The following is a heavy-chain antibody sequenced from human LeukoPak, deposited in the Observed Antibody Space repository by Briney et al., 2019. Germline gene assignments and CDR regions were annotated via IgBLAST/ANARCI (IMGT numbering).Heavy chain of an antibody. D-gene: IGHD3-10*01. CDR2: IYTSGST. J-gene: IGHJ4*02. CDR1: GGSISSGSYY. CDR3: ARDGMVRGVIIFPFDY. Sequence: SETLSLTCTVSGGSISSGSYYWSWIRQPAGKGLEWIGRIYTSGSTNYNPSLKSRVTMSVDTSKNQFSLKLSSVTAADTDVYYCARDGMVRGVIIFPFDYWGQGTLVTVSS. V-gene: IGHV4-61*02.